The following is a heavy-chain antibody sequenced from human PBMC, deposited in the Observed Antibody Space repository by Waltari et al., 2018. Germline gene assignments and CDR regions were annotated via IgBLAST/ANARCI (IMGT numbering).Heavy chain of an antibody. CDR2: INPDGSAG. CDR3: VGGDMY. J-gene: IGHJ4*02. V-gene: IGHV3-7*01. CDR1: GFSFSNFW. D-gene: IGHD3-16*01. Sequence: EVQLMESGGGLVQPGGSLRLSCAASGFSFSNFWMKWVRQAPGKGRAWVAKINPDGSAGRCVDSVKGRFTVSRDNAKNSLYLQLTSLRVEDTAVYFCVGGDMYWGQGALVTVSS.